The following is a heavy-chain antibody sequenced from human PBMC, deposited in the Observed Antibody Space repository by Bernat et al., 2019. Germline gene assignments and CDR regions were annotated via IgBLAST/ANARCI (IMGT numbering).Heavy chain of an antibody. CDR3: ARAGGVRDYYYYYGMDV. Sequence: QVQLVESGGGVVQPGRSLRLSCAASGFTFSSYGMHWVRQAPGKGLEWVAVIWYDGSNKYYADSVKGRFNISRDNSKNTLYLQMNSLRAEDTAVYYCARAGGVRDYYYYYGMDVWGQGTTVTVSS. J-gene: IGHJ6*02. D-gene: IGHD2-8*02. CDR2: IWYDGSNK. CDR1: GFTFSSYG. V-gene: IGHV3-33*01.